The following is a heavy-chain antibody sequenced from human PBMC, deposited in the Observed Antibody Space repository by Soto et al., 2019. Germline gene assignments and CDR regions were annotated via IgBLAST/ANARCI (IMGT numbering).Heavy chain of an antibody. CDR1: GFTFSSYG. Sequence: GSLRLSCAASGFTFSSYGVHWVRQAPGKGLEWVAVIWYDGSNKYYADSVKGRFTISRDNSKNTLYLQMNSLRAEDTAVYYWARDADYGSENFDYWGQGTLVTVSS. J-gene: IGHJ4*02. V-gene: IGHV3-33*01. CDR2: IWYDGSNK. D-gene: IGHD3-10*01. CDR3: ARDADYGSENFDY.